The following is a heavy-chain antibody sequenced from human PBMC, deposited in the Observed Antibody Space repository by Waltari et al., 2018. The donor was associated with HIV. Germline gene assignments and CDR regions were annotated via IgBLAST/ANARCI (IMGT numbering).Heavy chain of an antibody. Sequence: VQLVESGGGLVQPGGSLRLSCAASGFTFTNYWMHWVRQVPGKGLVWVARIDHDATGTSYADSVKGRLTISRDNAKNTLHLQMNSLRLEDTAVYYCTSVFELWGRGTQVTVSS. CDR2: IDHDATGT. CDR3: TSVFEL. V-gene: IGHV3-74*01. CDR1: GFTFTNYW. J-gene: IGHJ2*01.